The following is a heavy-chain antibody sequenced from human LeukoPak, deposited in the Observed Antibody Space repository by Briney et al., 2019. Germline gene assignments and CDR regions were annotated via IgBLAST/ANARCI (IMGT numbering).Heavy chain of an antibody. CDR1: GFIFTSYS. CDR3: ARPGYYDNSGFNFGY. Sequence: PGGSLRLSCAASGFIFTSYSMNWVRQAPGKGLEWVSYISSSSSTIYYADSVKGRFTISRDNAKNSLYLQMNSLRAEDTAVYYCARPGYYDNSGFNFGYWGQGTLVTVSS. D-gene: IGHD3-22*01. J-gene: IGHJ4*02. V-gene: IGHV3-48*01. CDR2: ISSSSSTI.